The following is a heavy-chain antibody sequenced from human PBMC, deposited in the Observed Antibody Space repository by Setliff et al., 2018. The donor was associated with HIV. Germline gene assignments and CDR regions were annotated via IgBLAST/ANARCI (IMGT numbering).Heavy chain of an antibody. CDR3: ATLPTRNSGYSCYFDH. Sequence: SETLSLTCNVSGGSISSFSYYWTWIRQSPGKGLEWIGSVSYSGSAYYTPSLNGRVAISVDTSKSQFSLKVPSVTVADTAVYYCATLPTRNSGYSCYFDHWGQGISVTVSS. CDR1: GGSISSFSYY. CDR2: VSYSGSA. V-gene: IGHV4-39*01. D-gene: IGHD5-12*01. J-gene: IGHJ4*02.